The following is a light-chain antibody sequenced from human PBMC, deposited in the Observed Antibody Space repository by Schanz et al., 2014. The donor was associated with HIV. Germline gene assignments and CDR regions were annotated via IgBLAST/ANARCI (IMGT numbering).Light chain of an antibody. V-gene: IGLV1-44*01. CDR2: ATY. CDR1: SSNFRSNA. CDR3: AGWHDSLNVWV. J-gene: IGLJ3*02. Sequence: QSVLTQPPSASGTPGQRVTISCSGSSSNFRSNAVNWYQQLPGTGPKLLIYATYNRPSGVPDRFSGSESGTSASLAISGLQSEDEADYYCAGWHDSLNVWVFGGGTKLTVL.